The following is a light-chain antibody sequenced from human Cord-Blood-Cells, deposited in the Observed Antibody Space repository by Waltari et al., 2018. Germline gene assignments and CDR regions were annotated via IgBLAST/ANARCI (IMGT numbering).Light chain of an antibody. Sequence: EIVLTQSPATLSLSPGERATLSCRASQSVSSYLAWYQQKPGQAPRLLIYDASNRATDIPARFSGSGSGTDFTLTISSREPEDCAVYYCQQRSNWPRFTFGPGTRVDIK. CDR2: DAS. CDR1: QSVSSY. V-gene: IGKV3-11*01. CDR3: QQRSNWPRFT. J-gene: IGKJ3*01.